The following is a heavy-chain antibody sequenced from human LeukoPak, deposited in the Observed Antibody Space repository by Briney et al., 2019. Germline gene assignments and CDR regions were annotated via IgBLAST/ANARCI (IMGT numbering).Heavy chain of an antibody. Sequence: ASVKVSCKASGHTFTGYYMHWVRQAPGQGLEWMGWINPNSGGTNYAQKFQGRVTMTRDTSISTAYMELSRLRSDDTAVYYCARVATRSWSGATFFDYWGQGTLVTVSS. V-gene: IGHV1-2*02. CDR2: INPNSGGT. D-gene: IGHD3-3*01. J-gene: IGHJ4*02. CDR3: ARVATRSWSGATFFDY. CDR1: GHTFTGYY.